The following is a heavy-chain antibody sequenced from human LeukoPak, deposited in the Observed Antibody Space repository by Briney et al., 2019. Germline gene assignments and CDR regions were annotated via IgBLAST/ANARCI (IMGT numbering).Heavy chain of an antibody. J-gene: IGHJ4*02. CDR2: IYSSGST. CDR3: ASFPLDY. CDR1: GGSISSSSYY. V-gene: IGHV4-61*02. Sequence: PSETLSLTCTVSGGSISSSSYYWGWIRQPAGKGLEWIGRIYSSGSTNYNPSLKSRVTISVDTSKNQFSLELSSVTAADTAVYYCASFPLDYWGQGTLVTVSS.